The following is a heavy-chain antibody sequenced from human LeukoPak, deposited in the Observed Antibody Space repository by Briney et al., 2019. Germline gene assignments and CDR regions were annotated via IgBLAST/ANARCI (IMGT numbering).Heavy chain of an antibody. CDR3: AKDRNVDTAMVNPHLYYYYYGMDV. Sequence: GGSLRLSCAASGVTFSSYGMHWVRQAPGKGLEWVAVIWYDGSNKYYADSVKGRFTISRDISKNTLYLQMNSLGAEDTALYYCAKDRNVDTAMVNPHLYYYYYGMDVWGQGTTVTVSS. D-gene: IGHD5-18*01. V-gene: IGHV3-30*02. J-gene: IGHJ6*02. CDR2: IWYDGSNK. CDR1: GVTFSSYG.